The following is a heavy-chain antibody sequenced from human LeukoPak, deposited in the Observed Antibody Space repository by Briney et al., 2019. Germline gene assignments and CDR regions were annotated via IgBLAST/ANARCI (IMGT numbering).Heavy chain of an antibody. CDR3: ARGKNKNMATVIDY. Sequence: PGGSLRLSCVASGFTFSDHALHWVRQTPGKGLEWLTLISYDGRSKYYADSVRGRFTVSRDNSKNTLDLQMNAVRPEDTAVYYCARGKNKNMATVIDYWGQGTLVTVSS. D-gene: IGHD5-24*01. CDR1: GFTFSDHA. V-gene: IGHV3-30*04. CDR2: ISYDGRSK. J-gene: IGHJ4*02.